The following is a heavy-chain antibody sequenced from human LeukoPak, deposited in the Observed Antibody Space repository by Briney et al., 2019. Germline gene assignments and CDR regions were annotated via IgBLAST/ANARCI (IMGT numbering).Heavy chain of an antibody. J-gene: IGHJ4*02. CDR1: GYTFTSYD. CDR3: AKSGYSYGYYFDY. CDR2: MNPNSGNT. V-gene: IGHV1-8*01. Sequence: ASVKVSCTASGYTFTSYDINWVRQATGQGLEWMGWMNPNSGNTGYAQKFQGRVTMTRNTSISTAYMELSSLRSEDTAVYYCAKSGYSYGYYFDYWGQGTLVTVSS. D-gene: IGHD5-18*01.